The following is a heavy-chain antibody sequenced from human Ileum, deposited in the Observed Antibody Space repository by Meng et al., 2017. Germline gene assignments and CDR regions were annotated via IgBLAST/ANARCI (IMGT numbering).Heavy chain of an antibody. J-gene: IGHJ4*02. V-gene: IGHV4-61*08. Sequence: HVQLQESGPGLVRPSATLALICTVSGGSVSSAGYRWGWIRQPPGKGLEWIGYASTNYNPSLKSRVTISLDTSKNQFSLKLSSVTAADTAVYYCARDHWGSLDYWGQGILVTVSS. CDR1: GGSVSSAGYR. D-gene: IGHD7-27*01. CDR3: ARDHWGSLDY. CDR2: AST.